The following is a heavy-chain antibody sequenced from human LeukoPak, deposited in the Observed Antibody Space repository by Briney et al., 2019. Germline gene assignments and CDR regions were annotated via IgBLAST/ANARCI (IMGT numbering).Heavy chain of an antibody. Sequence: ASVKVSCKASGYTFTDYYMYWVRQAPGQGLEWMGWINPNSGGTSYAQRFQGRVTMTRDTSISTAYMELSRLRSDDTAVYFCARPWEITMSERSYNWFDSWGQGTLVTVSS. CDR3: ARPWEITMSERSYNWFDS. J-gene: IGHJ5*01. CDR2: INPNSGGT. D-gene: IGHD1-26*01. V-gene: IGHV1-2*02. CDR1: GYTFTDYY.